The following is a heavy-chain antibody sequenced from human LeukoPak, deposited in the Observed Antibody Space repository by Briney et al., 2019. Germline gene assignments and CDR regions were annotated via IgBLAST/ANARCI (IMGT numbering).Heavy chain of an antibody. V-gene: IGHV7-4-1*01. Sequence: GASVKVSCKASGYTFTSYAMNWVRQAPGQGLEWMGWINTNTGNPTYAQGFTGRFVFSLDTSVSTAYLQICSLKAEDTAVYYCARGNYGVPAAIRPPDYWGQGTLVTVSS. D-gene: IGHD2-2*01. CDR2: INTNTGNP. CDR3: ARGNYGVPAAIRPPDY. CDR1: GYTFTSYA. J-gene: IGHJ4*02.